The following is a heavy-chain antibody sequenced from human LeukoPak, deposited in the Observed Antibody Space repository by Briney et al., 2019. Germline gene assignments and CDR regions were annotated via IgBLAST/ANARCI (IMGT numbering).Heavy chain of an antibody. D-gene: IGHD2-21*01. V-gene: IGHV1-69*10. J-gene: IGHJ3*02. CDR3: TRKYCGDGICTRPEGACEI. CDR2: IIPVLGIT. Sequence: ASVKVSCKASGGTFSSYAISWVRQAPGRGLEWMGGIIPVLGITKYGQNFQGRVSITTDESTTTAYMELSSLISEDAAVYYCTRKYCGDGICTRPEGACEIWGQGTRVTVSS. CDR1: GGTFSSYA.